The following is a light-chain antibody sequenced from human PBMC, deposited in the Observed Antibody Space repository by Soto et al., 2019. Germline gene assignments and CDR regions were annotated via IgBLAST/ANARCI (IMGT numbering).Light chain of an antibody. Sequence: QSVLTQPASVSGSPGQSITISCTGTSSDIGGFNYVSWYQQHPGKAPKLMIFEVSKRSSGVPDRFSGSKSGNTASLTVSGLQAEDEADYYCSSYATNYNYVFGTGTKVTVL. CDR2: EVS. V-gene: IGLV2-8*01. CDR3: SSYATNYNYV. J-gene: IGLJ1*01. CDR1: SSDIGGFNY.